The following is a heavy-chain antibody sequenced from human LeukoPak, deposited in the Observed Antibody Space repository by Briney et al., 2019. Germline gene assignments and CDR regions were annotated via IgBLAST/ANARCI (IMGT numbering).Heavy chain of an antibody. D-gene: IGHD3-10*01. CDR3: AHSEDYYGSVDAFDF. CDR2: IYWDDVK. CDR1: GFSLSTSGVG. Sequence: SGPTLVNPTQTLTLTCTFSGFSLSTSGVGVGWIRQPPGKALEWFAFIYWDDVKRYSPSLNSRLTITKDTSKNQVVLTITNIDPVDTATYYCAHSEDYYGSVDAFDFWGQGTMVTVSS. V-gene: IGHV2-5*02. J-gene: IGHJ3*01.